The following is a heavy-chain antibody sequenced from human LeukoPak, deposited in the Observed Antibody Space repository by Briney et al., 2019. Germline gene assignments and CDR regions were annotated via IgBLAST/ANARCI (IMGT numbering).Heavy chain of an antibody. CDR3: AKDYYYDSSGIDY. Sequence: GRSLRLSCAASGFTFDDYAMHWVRQAPGKGLEWVSGISWNSGSIGYADSVKGRFTISRDNAKNSLYLQMNSLRAEDTALYYCAKDYYYDSSGIDYWGQGTLVTVSS. CDR2: ISWNSGSI. D-gene: IGHD3-22*01. V-gene: IGHV3-9*01. J-gene: IGHJ4*02. CDR1: GFTFDDYA.